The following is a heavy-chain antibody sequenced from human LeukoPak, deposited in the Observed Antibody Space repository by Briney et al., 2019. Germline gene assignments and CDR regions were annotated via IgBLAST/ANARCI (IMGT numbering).Heavy chain of an antibody. CDR2: MNPNSGNT. CDR1: GYTFTSYD. J-gene: IGHJ4*02. V-gene: IGHV1-8*01. Sequence: ASVKVSCKASGYTFTSYDINWVRQATGQGLEWMGWMNPNSGNTGYAQKFQGRVTMTRNTSISTAYMELSSLRSEDTAVYYCASADDYGDYYFDYWGQGTLVTVSS. CDR3: ASADDYGDYYFDY. D-gene: IGHD4-17*01.